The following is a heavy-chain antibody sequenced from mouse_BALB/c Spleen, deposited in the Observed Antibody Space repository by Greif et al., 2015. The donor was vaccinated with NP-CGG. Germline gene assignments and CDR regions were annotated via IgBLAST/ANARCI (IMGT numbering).Heavy chain of an antibody. CDR2: ISSGSSTI. Sequence: EVKVVESGGGLVQSGGSRKLSCAASGFTFSSFGMHWVRQAPEKGLEWVAYISSGSSTIYYADTVKGRFTISRDNPKNTLFLQMTSLRSEDTAMYNCARLFDYWRQVTSLTVSS. CDR3: ARLFDY. J-gene: IGHJ2*02. V-gene: IGHV5-17*02. CDR1: GFTFSSFG.